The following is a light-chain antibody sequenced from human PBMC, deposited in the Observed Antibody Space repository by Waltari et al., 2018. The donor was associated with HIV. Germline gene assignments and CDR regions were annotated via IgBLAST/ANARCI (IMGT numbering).Light chain of an antibody. CDR3: SSYTSDYTYV. V-gene: IGLV2-14*01. J-gene: IGLJ1*01. CDR1: SSDVGGYNY. CDR2: EVS. Sequence: QSALTQPASVSGSPGQSITISCTGTSSDVGGYNYVSWYQHHPGKAPKLLSYEVSNRPSGVSNLFSGSKSDNTASLTISGLRAEDEADYYCSSYTSDYTYVFGSGTEVTVL.